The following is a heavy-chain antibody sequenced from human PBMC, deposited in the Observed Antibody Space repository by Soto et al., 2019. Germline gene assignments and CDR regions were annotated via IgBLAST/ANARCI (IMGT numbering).Heavy chain of an antibody. J-gene: IGHJ4*02. CDR2: IYYGGGT. D-gene: IGHD3-22*01. Sequence: SETLSLTCTVSGGSISSYYWNWIRQPPGKGLEWIGDIYYGGGTNYNPSLKSRVTLSVDTSKNQFSLKLSSVTAADTAVYYCASQYHYDSSGSRTFDYWGQGTQVTVSS. CDR3: ASQYHYDSSGSRTFDY. CDR1: GGSISSYY. V-gene: IGHV4-59*01.